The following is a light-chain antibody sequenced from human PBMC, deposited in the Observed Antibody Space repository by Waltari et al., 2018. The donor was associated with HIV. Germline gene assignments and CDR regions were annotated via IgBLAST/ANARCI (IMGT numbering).Light chain of an antibody. CDR1: SSDVGGYNY. V-gene: IGLV2-14*01. CDR2: DVS. J-gene: IGLJ3*02. Sequence: QSALTQPASVSGSPGQSTTLPCPGTSSDVGGYNYVSWYQQYPGKAPKLMIYDVSNRPSGVSNRFSGSKSGNTASLTISGLQAEDEADYYCSSYTSSSTRVFGGGTKLTVL. CDR3: SSYTSSSTRV.